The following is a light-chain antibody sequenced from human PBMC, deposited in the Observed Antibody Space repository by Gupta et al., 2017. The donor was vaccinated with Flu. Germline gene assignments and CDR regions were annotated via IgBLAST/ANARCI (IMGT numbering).Light chain of an antibody. J-gene: IGKJ2*01. V-gene: IGKV1-39*01. CDR3: QQSYSTLMYT. Sequence: DRVTITCRASQSISNYLSWYQQKPGKAPKLLIYAASSLQSGVPSRFSGSGSGTDFTLTISSLQPEDFATYYCQQSYSTLMYTFGQGTKLEIK. CDR1: QSISNY. CDR2: AAS.